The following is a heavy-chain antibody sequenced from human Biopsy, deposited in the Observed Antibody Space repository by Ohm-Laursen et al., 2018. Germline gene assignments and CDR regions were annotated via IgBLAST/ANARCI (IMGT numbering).Heavy chain of an antibody. CDR1: GFTFDDYA. Sequence: SLRLSCAASGFTFDDYAMHWVRQAPGKGLEWVSGISWHSGSRGYVDSVKGRFTISRDNAKNSLYLQMNSLRAEDTAVYYCARSRGSSGIATIYYYGMDVWGQGTTVTVSS. D-gene: IGHD3-10*01. V-gene: IGHV3-9*01. CDR3: ARSRGSSGIATIYYYGMDV. CDR2: ISWHSGSR. J-gene: IGHJ6*02.